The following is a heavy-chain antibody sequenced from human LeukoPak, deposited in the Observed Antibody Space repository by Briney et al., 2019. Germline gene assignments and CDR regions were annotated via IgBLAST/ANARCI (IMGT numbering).Heavy chain of an antibody. V-gene: IGHV4-59*08. CDR1: GGSISSYY. J-gene: IGHJ4*02. CDR2: IYYSGST. Sequence: SETLSLTCTVSGGSISSYYWSWIRQPPGKGLEWIGYIYYSGSTNYNPSLKSRVTISVDTSKNQFSLKLSSVAAADTAVYYCVRHAQYFDWLSIWGQGTLVTVSS. D-gene: IGHD3-9*01. CDR3: VRHAQYFDWLSI.